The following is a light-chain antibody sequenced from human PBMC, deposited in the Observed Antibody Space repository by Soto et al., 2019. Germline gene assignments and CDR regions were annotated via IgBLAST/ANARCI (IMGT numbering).Light chain of an antibody. CDR2: RNN. Sequence: QSVLTQPPSASGTPGQRVTISCSGSSSNIGSNSVYWYQQLPGTAPKLLISRNNQRPSGVPDRFSGSKSGTSASLAISGLRSEDEADYYCAAWDDSLSGREFGGGTKLTVL. CDR1: SSNIGSNS. J-gene: IGLJ2*01. CDR3: AAWDDSLSGRE. V-gene: IGLV1-47*01.